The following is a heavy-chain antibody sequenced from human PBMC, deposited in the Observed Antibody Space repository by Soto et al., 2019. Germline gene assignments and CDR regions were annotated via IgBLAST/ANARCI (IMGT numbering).Heavy chain of an antibody. CDR3: ARDPLHYDILTGYSPNYFDF. CDR1: GFTFSDYG. V-gene: IGHV3-33*08. J-gene: IGHJ4*02. Sequence: LRLSCAASGFTFSDYGMHWVRQAPGKGLAWVAVIWYDGSNKYYADSVKGRFTISRDNSKNTLYLQMNSLRAEDTAVYYCARDPLHYDILTGYSPNYFDFWGQGTLVTAPQ. D-gene: IGHD3-9*01. CDR2: IWYDGSNK.